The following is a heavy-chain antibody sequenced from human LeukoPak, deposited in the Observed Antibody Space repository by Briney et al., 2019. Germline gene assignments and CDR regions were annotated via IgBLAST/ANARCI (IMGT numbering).Heavy chain of an antibody. V-gene: IGHV3-9*01. CDR3: ASEGSSGWYDHAFDI. D-gene: IGHD6-19*01. J-gene: IGHJ3*02. CDR2: ISWSSSSI. Sequence: PGGSLRLSCAVSGFTFDEYAMHWVRQAPGKGLEWVSGISWSSSSIAYADSVKGRFTISRDNAKNSLYLQMNSLRAEDTAVYYCASEGSSGWYDHAFDIWGQGTMVTVSS. CDR1: GFTFDEYA.